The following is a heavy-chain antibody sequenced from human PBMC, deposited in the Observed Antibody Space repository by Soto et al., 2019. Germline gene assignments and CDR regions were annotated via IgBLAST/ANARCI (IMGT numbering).Heavy chain of an antibody. Sequence: ASVKVSFKASGYTFIEHYIHWVRQAPGQGLEWMGWVNPNGDDTNYAKKFRGRVTMTRDTSISTAYMELSRLTSDDTATYYCVRDSDHWTYGLGSWLEWGQGTPVTVSS. CDR1: GYTFIEHY. CDR3: VRDSDHWTYGLGSWLE. V-gene: IGHV1-2*02. J-gene: IGHJ4*02. D-gene: IGHD3-10*01. CDR2: VNPNGDDT.